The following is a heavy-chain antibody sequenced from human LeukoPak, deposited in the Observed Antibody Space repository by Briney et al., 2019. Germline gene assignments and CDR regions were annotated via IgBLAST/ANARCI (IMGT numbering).Heavy chain of an antibody. V-gene: IGHV4-30-2*01. Sequence: SQTLSLTCAVSGGSISSGGYSWSWIRQPPGKGLEWIGYIYHSGSTYYNPSLKSRVTISVDRSKNQFSLKLSSVTAADTAVYYCARRLGITHFDYWGQGTLVTVSS. D-gene: IGHD3-9*01. J-gene: IGHJ4*02. CDR2: IYHSGST. CDR3: ARRLGITHFDY. CDR1: GGSISSGGYS.